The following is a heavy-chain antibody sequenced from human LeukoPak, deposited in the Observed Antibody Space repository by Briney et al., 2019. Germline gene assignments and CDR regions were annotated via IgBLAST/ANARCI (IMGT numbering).Heavy chain of an antibody. CDR2: ISSSSSYI. Sequence: GGSLRLSCSASGFTFSSYSMNWVRQAPGKGLEWVSSISSSSSYIYYADSVKGRFTISRDNAKNSLYLQMNSLRAEDTAVYYCAREKEYSSGWYDYWGQGTLVTVSS. D-gene: IGHD6-19*01. CDR3: AREKEYSSGWYDY. CDR1: GFTFSSYS. V-gene: IGHV3-21*01. J-gene: IGHJ4*02.